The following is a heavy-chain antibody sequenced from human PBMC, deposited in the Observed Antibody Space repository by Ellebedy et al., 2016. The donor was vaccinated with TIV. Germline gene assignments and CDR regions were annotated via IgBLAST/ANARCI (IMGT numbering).Heavy chain of an antibody. J-gene: IGHJ5*02. D-gene: IGHD5/OR15-5a*01. CDR3: TRGFYEKFDP. CDR1: GYTFTKYG. V-gene: IGHV1-18*04. CDR2: ISGYNGDT. Sequence: ASVKVSCNASGYTFTKYGISWVRQAPGQGLEWMGWISGYNGDTNYAQKFQGRVTMTTDTSTSTVYMELRSLSFDDTAVYYCTRGFYEKFDPWGQGTLVTVS.